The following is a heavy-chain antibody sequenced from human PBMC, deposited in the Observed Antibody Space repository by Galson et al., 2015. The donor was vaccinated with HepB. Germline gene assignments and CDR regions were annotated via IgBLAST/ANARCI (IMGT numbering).Heavy chain of an antibody. J-gene: IGHJ3*02. CDR1: GFTFSSYA. CDR2: ISYDGSNK. CDR3: ARQYYDILTGYHDAFDI. D-gene: IGHD3-9*01. Sequence: SLRLSCAASGFTFSSYAMHWVRQAPGKGLEWVAVISYDGSNKYYADSVKGRFTISRDNSKNTLYLQMNSLRAEDTAVYYCARQYYDILTGYHDAFDIWGQGTMVTVSS. V-gene: IGHV3-30-3*01.